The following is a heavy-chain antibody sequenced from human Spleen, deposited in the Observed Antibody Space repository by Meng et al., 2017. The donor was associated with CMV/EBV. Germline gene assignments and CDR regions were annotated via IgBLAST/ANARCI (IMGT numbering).Heavy chain of an antibody. Sequence: GESLKISCAVSGFTFSRHNMNWVRQAPGKGLEWVSYISSSGSTIYYADSVKGRFTISRDNAKNSLYLQMNSLRADDTAVYYCARDRGRNLDYWGQGNLVTVSS. CDR2: ISSSGSTI. V-gene: IGHV3-48*04. CDR3: ARDRGRNLDY. J-gene: IGHJ4*02. D-gene: IGHD1-14*01. CDR1: GFTFSRHN.